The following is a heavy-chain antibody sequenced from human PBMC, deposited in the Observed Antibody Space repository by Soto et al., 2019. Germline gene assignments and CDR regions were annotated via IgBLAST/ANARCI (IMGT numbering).Heavy chain of an antibody. Sequence: GGSLRLPCAASGFTFSTYWMHWIRQVPVKGLEWVSRINSDASHTYYADSVKGRFTISRDNAKNTLHLEMHVLRADDTAVYYCTRGPRPSSVGTGAFWGQGTPVTVSS. CDR3: TRGPRPSSVGTGAF. CDR1: GFTFSTYW. V-gene: IGHV3-74*01. CDR2: INSDASHT. J-gene: IGHJ4*02. D-gene: IGHD3-10*01.